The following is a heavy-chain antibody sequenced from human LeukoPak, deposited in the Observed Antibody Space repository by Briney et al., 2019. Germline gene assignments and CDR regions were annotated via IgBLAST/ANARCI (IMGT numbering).Heavy chain of an antibody. D-gene: IGHD2-15*01. Sequence: GGSLRLSCAASGLTFSDAWMTWVRQAPGKGLEWVGRIKSKVNGGTTDYAAPVKGRFTISRDDSKNTLYFQMNSLKTEDTAVYYCTALGYPQYFHHWGQRTLVTVSS. CDR2: IKSKVNGGTT. CDR1: GLTFSDAW. CDR3: TALGYPQYFHH. J-gene: IGHJ4*02. V-gene: IGHV3-15*01.